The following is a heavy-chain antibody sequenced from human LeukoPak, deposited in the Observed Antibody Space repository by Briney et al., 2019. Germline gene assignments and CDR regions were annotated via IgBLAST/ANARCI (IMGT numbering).Heavy chain of an antibody. CDR3: ARAPPLRLKGVADY. CDR1: GYTFTGYY. D-gene: IGHD3-10*01. Sequence: ASVKVSCVASGYTFTGYYMHWVRQAPGQGLEWMGWINPNSRGTDHAQKFQGRVTMTRDTSITTAYMELSRLTSDDTAVYYCARAPPLRLKGVADYWGQGTLVTVSS. CDR2: INPNSRGT. J-gene: IGHJ4*02. V-gene: IGHV1-2*02.